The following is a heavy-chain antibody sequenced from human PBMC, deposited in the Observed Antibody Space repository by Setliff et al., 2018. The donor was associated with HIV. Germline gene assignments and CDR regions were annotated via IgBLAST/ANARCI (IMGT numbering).Heavy chain of an antibody. CDR3: TIGHYSP. Sequence: PGGSLRLSCVASGFIFSSYNMNWVRQPLPWRLEWVSYISSSSGTMYYADSVKGRFTISRDNPKNSLFLQMDSLRAEDTAVYYCTIGHYSPWGQGTLVTVSS. J-gene: IGHJ5*02. V-gene: IGHV3-48*04. CDR1: GFIFSSYN. CDR2: ISSSSGTM. D-gene: IGHD2-21*01.